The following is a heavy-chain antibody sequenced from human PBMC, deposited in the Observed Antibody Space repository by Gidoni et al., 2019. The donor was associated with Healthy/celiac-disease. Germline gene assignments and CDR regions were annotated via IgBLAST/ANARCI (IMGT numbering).Heavy chain of an antibody. CDR1: GFTFSSSA. D-gene: IGHD2-15*01. V-gene: IGHV3-23*01. CDR3: AKANDIVVVVAATLSDY. J-gene: IGHJ4*02. Sequence: EVQLLASGGGLVQPGGSLRLSCAASGFTFSSSAMGWVRQAPGKGLEWVSAISGSGGSTYYADSVKGRFTISRDNSKNTLYLQMNSLRAEDTAVYYCAKANDIVVVVAATLSDYWGQGTLVTVSS. CDR2: ISGSGGST.